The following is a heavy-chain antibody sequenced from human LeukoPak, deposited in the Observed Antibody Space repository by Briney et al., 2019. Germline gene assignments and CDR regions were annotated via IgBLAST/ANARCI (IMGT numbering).Heavy chain of an antibody. CDR3: ARKSGTYWDYFDY. J-gene: IGHJ4*02. CDR1: GYTFTGYY. CDR2: INPNSGGT. Sequence: ASVKVSCKAAGYTFTGYYMFWVRQAPGQGLEWMGRINPNSGGTNYAQKFQGRVTMTRDTSISTAFMQLSRLTSDDTAVYFCARKSGTYWDYFDYWGQGTLVTVSS. D-gene: IGHD1-26*01. V-gene: IGHV1-2*06.